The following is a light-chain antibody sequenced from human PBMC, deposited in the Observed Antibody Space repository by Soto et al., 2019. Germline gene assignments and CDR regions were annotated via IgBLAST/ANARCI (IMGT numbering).Light chain of an antibody. CDR3: ATWDDSLSGPRVV. J-gene: IGLJ2*01. V-gene: IGLV1-47*01. CDR2: RNN. Sequence: QLVLTQSPSASGTPGQRVTISCSGSSSNIGSNYVSWYQQLPGTAPKLLIYRNNHRPSGVPDRFSGSKSGTSASLAISGLRSEDEADYYCATWDDSLSGPRVVFGGGTKVTVL. CDR1: SSNIGSNY.